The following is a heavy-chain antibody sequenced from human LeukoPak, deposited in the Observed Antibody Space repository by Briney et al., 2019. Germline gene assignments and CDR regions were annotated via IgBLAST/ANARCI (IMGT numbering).Heavy chain of an antibody. J-gene: IGHJ5*02. CDR2: IIPIFGTA. D-gene: IGHD2-15*01. CDR1: GGTFSSYA. CDR3: ARVISFSLLPTYNWLDP. V-gene: IGHV1-69*13. Sequence: SVKVSCKASGGTFSSYAISWVRQAPGQGLEWMGGIIPIFGTANYAQEFQGRVTITADESTSTAYMELSSLRSEDTAVYYCARVISFSLLPTYNWLDPWGQGTLVTVSS.